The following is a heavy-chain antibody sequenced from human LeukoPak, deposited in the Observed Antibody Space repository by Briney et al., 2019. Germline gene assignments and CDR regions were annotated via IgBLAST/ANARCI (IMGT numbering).Heavy chain of an antibody. CDR1: GYTFTSYG. D-gene: IGHD3-3*01. Sequence: ASVKVSCKASGYTFTSYGISWVRQAPGQGLEWMGWISAYNGNTNYAQKLQGRVTMTTDTSTSTAYMELRSLRSDDTAVYYCARDGEFLEWLKFPDYWGQGALVTVSS. V-gene: IGHV1-18*01. J-gene: IGHJ4*02. CDR2: ISAYNGNT. CDR3: ARDGEFLEWLKFPDY.